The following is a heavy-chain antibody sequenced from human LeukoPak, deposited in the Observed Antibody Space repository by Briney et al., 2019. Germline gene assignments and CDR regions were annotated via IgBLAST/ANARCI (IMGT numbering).Heavy chain of an antibody. CDR2: INSDGSST. Sequence: PGGSLRLSCAASGFTFRSYWMHWVRQAPGKGLVWVSRINSDGSSTSYADSVKGRFTISRDNAKNTLYLQMNSLRAEDTAVYYCTSEGYDYVWETYRGVWGRGTLVTVSS. D-gene: IGHD3-16*02. J-gene: IGHJ2*01. CDR1: GFTFRSYW. V-gene: IGHV3-74*01. CDR3: TSEGYDYVWETYRGV.